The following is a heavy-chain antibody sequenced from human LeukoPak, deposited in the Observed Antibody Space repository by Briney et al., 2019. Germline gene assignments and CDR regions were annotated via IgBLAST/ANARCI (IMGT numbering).Heavy chain of an antibody. CDR2: ISYDGSNK. V-gene: IGHV3-30*04. CDR3: ASLSGSYLGPLSFDY. D-gene: IGHD1-26*01. Sequence: GGSLRLSCAASGFTFSSYAMHWVRQAPGKGLEWVAVISYDGSNKYYAASVKGRFTISRDNSQNTLYLQMNSLRAEDTAVYYCASLSGSYLGPLSFDYWGQGTLSPSPQ. J-gene: IGHJ4*02. CDR1: GFTFSSYA.